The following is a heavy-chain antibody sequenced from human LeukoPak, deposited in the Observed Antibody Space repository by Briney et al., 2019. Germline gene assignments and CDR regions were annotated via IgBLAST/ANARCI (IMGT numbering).Heavy chain of an antibody. Sequence: SETLSLTCTVSGGSITYYYWSWIRQTPGKGLEWIGYIYYSGSTNYNPSLKSRVTISVDTSKDQFSLKLSSVTAADTAVYYCARDGKISPYYGMDVWGQGTTVTVSS. D-gene: IGHD1-26*01. CDR3: ARDGKISPYYGMDV. CDR1: GGSITYYY. J-gene: IGHJ6*02. CDR2: IYYSGST. V-gene: IGHV4-59*01.